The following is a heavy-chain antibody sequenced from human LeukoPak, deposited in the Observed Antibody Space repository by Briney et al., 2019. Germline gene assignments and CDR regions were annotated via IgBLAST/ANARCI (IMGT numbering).Heavy chain of an antibody. CDR1: GYSFTSYW. Sequence: GESLKISCKGSGYSFTSYWIGWVRQMPGKGLEWMGIIYPGDSDTRYSPSFQGQVTISADKSISTAYLQWSSLKASDTAIYYCARLIDARRDGYSYYFDYWGQGTLVTVSS. J-gene: IGHJ4*02. CDR3: ARLIDARRDGYSYYFDY. D-gene: IGHD5-24*01. CDR2: IYPGDSDT. V-gene: IGHV5-51*01.